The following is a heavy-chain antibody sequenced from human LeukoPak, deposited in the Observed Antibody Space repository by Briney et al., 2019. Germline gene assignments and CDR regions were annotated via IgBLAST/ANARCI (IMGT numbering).Heavy chain of an antibody. D-gene: IGHD2-21*02. CDR3: ARDGEYIVVVTAIPGYYYGMDV. CDR1: GYTFTDYY. CDR2: ISPNSGGT. Sequence: ASVKVSCKASGYTFTDYYMHWVRQAPGQGLEWMGRISPNSGGTNYAQKFQGRVTMTRDTSISTAYMELSSLRSEDTAVYYCARDGEYIVVVTAIPGYYYGMDVWGQGTTVTVSS. V-gene: IGHV1-2*06. J-gene: IGHJ6*02.